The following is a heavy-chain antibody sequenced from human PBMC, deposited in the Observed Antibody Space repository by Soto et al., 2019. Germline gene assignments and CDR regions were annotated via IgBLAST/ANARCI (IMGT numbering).Heavy chain of an antibody. D-gene: IGHD2-2*01. J-gene: IGHJ5*02. CDR2: MHYTGFS. V-gene: IGHV4-59*02. CDR3: ARGRGDIVVVPASVIPRDNNWFDP. Sequence: SETLSLTCAFSGDSVTENYLTWIRQSPEKGLEWIGYMHYTGFSFSNPSLKSRVAISVDTSKNEFTLQLTSVTAADTAVYYCARGRGDIVVVPASVIPRDNNWFDPWGQGTLVTVSS. CDR1: GDSVTENY.